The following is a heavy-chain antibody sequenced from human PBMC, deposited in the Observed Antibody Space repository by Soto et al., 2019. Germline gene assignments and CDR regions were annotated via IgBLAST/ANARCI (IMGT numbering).Heavy chain of an antibody. CDR3: ARIRITIFGVVIISRGYGMDV. D-gene: IGHD3-3*01. CDR1: VFTFISYE. V-gene: IGHV3-48*03. Sequence: GGSLRLSCASSVFTFISYEMNWVRQAPGKGLEWVSYISSSGSTIYYADSVKGRFTISRDNAKNSLYLQMNSLRAEDTAVYYCARIRITIFGVVIISRGYGMDVWGQGTTVTVSS. J-gene: IGHJ6*02. CDR2: ISSSGSTI.